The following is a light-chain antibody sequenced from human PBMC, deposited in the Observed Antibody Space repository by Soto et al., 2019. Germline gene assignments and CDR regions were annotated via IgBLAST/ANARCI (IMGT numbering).Light chain of an antibody. V-gene: IGLV1-40*01. CDR2: GNS. CDR1: SSNIGAGYD. CDR3: QSLDSGLSVV. Sequence: QSVLTQTPSVSGAPGQRVTISCTGSSSNIGAGYDVHWYQQLPGTAPKLLIYGNSNRPSGVPDRFSGSKSGTSASLAITGLQAENGADYYSQSLDSGLSVVFAGGTQLPAL. J-gene: IGLJ2*01.